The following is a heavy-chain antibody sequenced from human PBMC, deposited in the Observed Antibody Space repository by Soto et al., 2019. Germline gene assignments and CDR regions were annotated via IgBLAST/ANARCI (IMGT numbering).Heavy chain of an antibody. D-gene: IGHD1-1*01. CDR3: ARGKGMEENYYYYDMDA. CDR1: GYTFSTYA. Sequence: ASVKVSCKASGYTFSTYALHWVRQAPGQGLEWMGWINGGNGHTRYSQKFKDRVTISRDTPASTAYMEPSGLRSEDTAVYYCARGKGMEENYYYYDMDAWGQGTTVT. J-gene: IGHJ6*02. V-gene: IGHV1-3*01. CDR2: INGGNGHT.